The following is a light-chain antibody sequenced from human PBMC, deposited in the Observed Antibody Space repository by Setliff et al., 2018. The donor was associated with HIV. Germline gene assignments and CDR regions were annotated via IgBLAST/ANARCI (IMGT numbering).Light chain of an antibody. CDR3: AAWDDSLSGLYV. V-gene: IGLV1-47*01. J-gene: IGLJ1*01. CDR1: SSNIGTNY. CDR2: RNT. Sequence: QSVLTQPPSASGTPGQRVTISCSGSSSNIGTNYVYWYQQLPGTAPKLLIYRNTQRPSGVPDRFSGSKSGTSASLAISGLRSEDEADYYCAAWDDSLSGLYVFGAGTKV.